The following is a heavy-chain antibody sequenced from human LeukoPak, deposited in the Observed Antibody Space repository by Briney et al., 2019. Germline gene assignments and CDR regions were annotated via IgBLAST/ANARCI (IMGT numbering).Heavy chain of an antibody. V-gene: IGHV3-33*01. D-gene: IGHD3-10*02. CDR3: AGPVRGIIDYGLDV. CDR1: GFMFSTYG. Sequence: TGGSLRLSCAASGFMFSTYGMHWVRQAPAKGLEWVAVIWNDGSNKYHADSVKGRFTISRDNSKNTLYLQMNSLRAEDTAVYYCAGPVRGIIDYGLDVWGKGTTVTVSS. J-gene: IGHJ6*04. CDR2: IWNDGSNK.